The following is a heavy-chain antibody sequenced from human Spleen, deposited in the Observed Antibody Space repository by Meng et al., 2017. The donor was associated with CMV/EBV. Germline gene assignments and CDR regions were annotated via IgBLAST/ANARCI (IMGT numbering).Heavy chain of an antibody. V-gene: IGHV3-23*01. D-gene: IGHD6-13*01. CDR3: AKEPRSWYGGDGFDV. CDR2: LSGSGGST. J-gene: IGHJ3*01. Sequence: LSLTCAASGFIFGSFAMTWVRQAPGKGLEWVSTLSGSGGSTYYADSVKGRFIISGDSSKNTVFLQMNSLRAEDTAVYYCAKEPRSWYGGDGFDVWGHGTMVTVSS. CDR1: GFIFGSFA.